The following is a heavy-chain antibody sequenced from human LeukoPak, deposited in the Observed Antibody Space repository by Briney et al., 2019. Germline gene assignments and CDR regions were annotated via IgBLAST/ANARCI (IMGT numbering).Heavy chain of an antibody. Sequence: GSLRLSCAASGLSFTSFAMSWVRQAPARGPEWVSSLRGDGETFYADSVRGRFTLSRDDSRNTVYLQLNNLRVEDTAIYYCARASWVLSADAVRWGQGTQVTVSS. D-gene: IGHD3-16*01. CDR1: GLSFTSFA. V-gene: IGHV3-23*01. CDR3: ARASWVLSADAVR. J-gene: IGHJ4*02. CDR2: LRGDGET.